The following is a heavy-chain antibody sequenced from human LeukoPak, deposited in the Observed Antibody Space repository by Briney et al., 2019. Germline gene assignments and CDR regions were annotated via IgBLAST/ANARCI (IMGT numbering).Heavy chain of an antibody. CDR1: GYTFTSYA. J-gene: IGHJ6*03. CDR3: ARANFRIDYYYMDV. V-gene: IGHV7-4-1*02. D-gene: IGHD1-26*01. Sequence: ASVKVSCKASGYTFTSYAMNWVRQAPGQGLGWMGWINTNTGNPTYAQGFTGRFVFSLDTSVSTAYLQISSLKAEDTAVYYCARANFRIDYYYMDVWGKGTTVTVSS. CDR2: INTNTGNP.